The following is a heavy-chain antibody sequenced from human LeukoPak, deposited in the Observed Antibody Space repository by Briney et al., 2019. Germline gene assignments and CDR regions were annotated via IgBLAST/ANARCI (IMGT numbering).Heavy chain of an antibody. J-gene: IGHJ4*02. CDR1: GDSVSSNSAA. CDR3: ARDRRSGAASGYLDY. CDR2: IYYRSKWYS. V-gene: IGHV6-1*01. D-gene: IGHD3-10*01. Sequence: SQTLSLTCAISGDSVSSNSAAWNWIRQSPSRGLEWLGRIYYRSKWYSDYAVSVKSRITINPDTPKNQFSLQLNSVTPEDTAVYYCARDRRSGAASGYLDYWGQGTLVTVSS.